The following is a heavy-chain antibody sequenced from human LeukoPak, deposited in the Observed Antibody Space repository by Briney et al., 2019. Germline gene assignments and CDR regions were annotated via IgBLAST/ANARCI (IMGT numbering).Heavy chain of an antibody. D-gene: IGHD5-18*01. V-gene: IGHV1-69-2*01. Sequence: ASVKVSCKVSGYTFTDYYMHWVQQAPGKGLEWMGLVDPEDGETIYAEKFQGRVTITADTSTDTAYMELSSLRSEDTAVYYCARDGGYSYGYAYWGQGTLVTVSS. CDR2: VDPEDGET. CDR1: GYTFTDYY. CDR3: ARDGGYSYGYAY. J-gene: IGHJ4*02.